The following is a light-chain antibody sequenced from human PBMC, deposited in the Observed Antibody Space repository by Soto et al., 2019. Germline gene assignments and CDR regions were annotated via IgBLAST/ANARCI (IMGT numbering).Light chain of an antibody. J-gene: IGLJ2*01. CDR2: LEGSGSY. Sequence: QPVLTQSSSASASLGSSVKRTCTLSSGHSSYIIAWHQQQPGKAPRYLMKLEGSGSYNKGSGVPDRFSGSSSGADRYLTSSSRQSEDEADYYCETGDSNTRVFGGGTKLTVL. CDR3: ETGDSNTRV. V-gene: IGLV4-60*03. CDR1: SGHSSYI.